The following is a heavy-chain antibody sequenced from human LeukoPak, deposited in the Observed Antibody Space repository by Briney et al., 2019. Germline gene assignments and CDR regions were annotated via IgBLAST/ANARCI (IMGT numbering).Heavy chain of an antibody. J-gene: IGHJ3*02. CDR2: ISYHENNK. CDR3: AREARPDAFDI. CDR1: GFTFSSYT. V-gene: IGHV3-30-3*01. Sequence: GGSPRLSCAASGFTFSSYTMHWVRQAPGKGLEWVSLISYHENNKYYADSVKGRFTVSRDNSKNTLYLQMNSLRADDTAVYYCAREARPDAFDIWGQGTMVTVSS.